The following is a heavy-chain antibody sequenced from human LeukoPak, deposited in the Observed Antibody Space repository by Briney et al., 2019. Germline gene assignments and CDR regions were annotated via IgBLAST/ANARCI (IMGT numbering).Heavy chain of an antibody. Sequence: GASVKVSCKASGYTFTGYYMHWVRQAPGQGLEWMGWINPNSGGTNYAQKFQGRVTMTRDTSISTAYMELSRLRSDDTAVYYCARSKTGTTKGLPDYWGQGTLVTVSS. CDR1: GYTFTGYY. CDR2: INPNSGGT. D-gene: IGHD1-1*01. CDR3: ARSKTGTTKGLPDY. V-gene: IGHV1-2*02. J-gene: IGHJ4*02.